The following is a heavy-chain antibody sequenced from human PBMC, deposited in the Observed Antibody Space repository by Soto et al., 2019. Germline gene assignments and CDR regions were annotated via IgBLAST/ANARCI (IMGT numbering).Heavy chain of an antibody. V-gene: IGHV1-2*04. J-gene: IGHJ6*02. Sequence: GPSVKVSCKASGYTFTGYYMHWVRQAPGQGLECMGWINPNSGGTNYAQKFQGWVTMTRDTSISTAYMELSRLRSDDTAVYYCARGYDFWSGYYAQSDYYYGMDVWGQGTTVTVSS. CDR1: GYTFTGYY. D-gene: IGHD3-3*01. CDR2: INPNSGGT. CDR3: ARGYDFWSGYYAQSDYYYGMDV.